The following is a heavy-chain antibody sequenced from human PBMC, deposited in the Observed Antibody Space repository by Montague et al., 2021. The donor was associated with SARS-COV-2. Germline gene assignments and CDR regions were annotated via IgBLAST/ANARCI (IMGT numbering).Heavy chain of an antibody. CDR1: GDSLHRGAYY. CDR3: ARLVDMVIIPPDH. Sequence: SETLSLTCTVSGDSLHRGAYYWGWFRRPPGKGLEWVAIVYYGTTTYNQSLKSGVIISVDTSTNQLSLELYSVTAADTAVYFCARLVDMVIIPPDHWGQGTLVTVSS. J-gene: IGHJ4*02. D-gene: IGHD4/OR15-4a*01. V-gene: IGHV4-39*01. CDR2: VYYGTTT.